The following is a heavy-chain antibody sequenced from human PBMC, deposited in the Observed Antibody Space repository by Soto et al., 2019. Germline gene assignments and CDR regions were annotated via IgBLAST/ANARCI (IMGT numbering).Heavy chain of an antibody. CDR2: IYYSGST. Sequence: ETLSLTCTVSGGSISSSSYYWGWIRQPPGKGLEWIGSIYYSGSTYYNPSLKSRVTISVDTSKNQFSLKLSSVTAADTAVYYCARHVHYYGSGSYYPLLDYWGQGTLVTVSS. J-gene: IGHJ4*02. V-gene: IGHV4-39*01. CDR1: GGSISSSSYY. CDR3: ARHVHYYGSGSYYPLLDY. D-gene: IGHD3-10*01.